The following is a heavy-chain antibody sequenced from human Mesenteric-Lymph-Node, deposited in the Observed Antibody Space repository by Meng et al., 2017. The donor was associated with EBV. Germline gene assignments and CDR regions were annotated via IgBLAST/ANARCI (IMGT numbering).Heavy chain of an antibody. CDR1: GGSVSSSDSY. V-gene: IGHV4-61*08. CDR2: IYYTGST. CDR3: ARGTTVEWFDP. J-gene: IGHJ5*02. D-gene: IGHD4-23*01. Sequence: QVQPSGPGPGLGKPSAPLSCTSSVPGGSVSSSDSYWSWLRQPPGKGQEWIVYIYYTGSTNYTPSLKSRVTISVDTSKNQFSLKLSSVTAADTAVYYCARGTTVEWFDPWGQGTLVTVSS.